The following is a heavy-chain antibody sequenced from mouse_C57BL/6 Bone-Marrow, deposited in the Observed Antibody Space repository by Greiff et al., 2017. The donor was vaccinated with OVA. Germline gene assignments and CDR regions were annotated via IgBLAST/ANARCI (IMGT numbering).Heavy chain of an antibody. CDR2: IDPSDSYT. J-gene: IGHJ1*03. Sequence: QVQLQQSGAELVMPGASVKLSCKASGYTFTSYWMHWVKQRPGQGLEWIGEIDPSDSYTNYNQKFKGKSTLTVDKSSSTAYMQLSSLTSEDSAVYYCAREGLITTVVAPDFDVWGTGTTVTVSS. CDR1: GYTFTSYW. CDR3: AREGLITTVVAPDFDV. D-gene: IGHD1-1*01. V-gene: IGHV1-69*01.